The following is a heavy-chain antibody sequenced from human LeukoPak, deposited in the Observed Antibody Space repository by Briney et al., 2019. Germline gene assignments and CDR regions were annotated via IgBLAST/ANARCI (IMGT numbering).Heavy chain of an antibody. CDR3: ARGTGGLVPAAMGYYYYMDV. V-gene: IGHV1-69*05. CDR1: GGTFSSYA. CDR2: IIPIFGTA. J-gene: IGHJ6*03. D-gene: IGHD2-2*01. Sequence: SVKVSCKASGGTFSSYAISWVRQAPGQGLEWMGGIIPIFGTANYAQKFQGRVTITTDESTSTAYMELSSLRSEDTAVYYCARGTGGLVPAAMGYYYYMDVWGKGTTVTVSS.